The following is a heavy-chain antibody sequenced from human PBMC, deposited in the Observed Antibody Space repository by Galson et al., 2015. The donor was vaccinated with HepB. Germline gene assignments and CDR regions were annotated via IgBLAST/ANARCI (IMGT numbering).Heavy chain of an antibody. J-gene: IGHJ3*02. D-gene: IGHD3-22*01. CDR1: GYSFTNYW. Sequence: QSGAEVKKPGESLKISCKGSGYSFTNYWIGWVRQMPGKGLEWMGIIYPGDSDTRYSPSFQGQVTISADKSITTAYLQWSSLKASDTAIYYCARPSDQLYYYDNSGYPDIFDIWGQGTMVTVSS. CDR2: IYPGDSDT. V-gene: IGHV5-51*01. CDR3: ARPSDQLYYYDNSGYPDIFDI.